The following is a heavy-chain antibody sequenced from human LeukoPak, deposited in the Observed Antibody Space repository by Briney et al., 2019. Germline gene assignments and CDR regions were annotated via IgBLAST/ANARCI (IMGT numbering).Heavy chain of an antibody. J-gene: IGHJ6*02. CDR1: GFTFSRYG. CDR2: ISFDGSNE. V-gene: IGHV3-30*18. Sequence: GGSLRLSCAASGFTFSRYGMHWVRQAPGKGLEWVALISFDGSNEHYLDSVKGRFIISRDNSKTTLYLQMNSLRPEDTAVYYCAKDQLEVWFGELWAGMDVWGQGAPVTVSS. D-gene: IGHD3-10*01. CDR3: AKDQLEVWFGELWAGMDV.